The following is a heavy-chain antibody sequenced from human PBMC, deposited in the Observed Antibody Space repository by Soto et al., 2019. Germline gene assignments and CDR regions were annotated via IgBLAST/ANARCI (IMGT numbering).Heavy chain of an antibody. V-gene: IGHV3-30*18. J-gene: IGHJ4*02. CDR1: GFTFSSYG. CDR3: AKDFFGSGSPLN. CDR2: ISYDGSNK. Sequence: PGGSLRLSCAASGFTFSSYGMHWVRQAPGKGLEWVAVISYDGSNKYYADSVKGRFTISRDNSKNALYLQMNSLRAEDTAVYYCAKDFFGSGSPLNWGQRTLVTVSS. D-gene: IGHD3-10*01.